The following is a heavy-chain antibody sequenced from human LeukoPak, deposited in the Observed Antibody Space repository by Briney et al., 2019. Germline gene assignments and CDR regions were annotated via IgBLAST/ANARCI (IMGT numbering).Heavy chain of an antibody. V-gene: IGHV4-39*07. Sequence: PSETLSLTCTVYDGSFSNYYWGWIRQPPGKGLEWIGNIFYSGSTYYSPSLKSRVTISLDTSRNQFSLKLTSVTAADTAVYYCAKSNGYGLVDIWGQGTMVTVSS. J-gene: IGHJ3*02. CDR2: IFYSGST. CDR1: DGSFSNYY. D-gene: IGHD3-10*01. CDR3: AKSNGYGLVDI.